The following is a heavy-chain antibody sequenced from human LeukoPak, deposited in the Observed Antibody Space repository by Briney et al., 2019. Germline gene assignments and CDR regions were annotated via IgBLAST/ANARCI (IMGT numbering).Heavy chain of an antibody. CDR2: IIPIFGTA. V-gene: IGHV1-69*05. CDR1: GGTFSSYA. D-gene: IGHD4-17*01. CDR3: ASSSVTTSWFSDY. Sequence: GASVKVSCKASGGTFSSYAISWVRQAPGQGLEWMGGIIPIFGTANYAQKFQGRVTITTDESTSTAYMELSSLRSEDTAVYYCASSSVTTSWFSDYWGQGTLVTVSS. J-gene: IGHJ4*02.